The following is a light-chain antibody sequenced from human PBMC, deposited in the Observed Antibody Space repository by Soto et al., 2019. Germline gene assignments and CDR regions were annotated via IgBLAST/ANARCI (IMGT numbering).Light chain of an antibody. J-gene: IGKJ2*01. V-gene: IGKV3-11*01. CDR2: GAS. CDR3: QQRDKWPRT. CDR1: QSVGSY. Sequence: EIVLTQSPATLSLSPGERATLSCRASQSVGSYLAWYQHKPGQAPRLLIYGASNRATDIPGRFSGRGSGTDFTLTISSLESGDSAVYYCQQRDKWPRTFGKGTKLEIK.